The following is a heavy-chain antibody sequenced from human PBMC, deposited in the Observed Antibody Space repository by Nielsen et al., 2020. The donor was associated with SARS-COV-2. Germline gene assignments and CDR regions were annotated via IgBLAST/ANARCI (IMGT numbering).Heavy chain of an antibody. D-gene: IGHD4-23*01. V-gene: IGHV3-53*01. CDR1: GFTVSSNY. CDR3: ARGYGGNPFDY. CDR2: IYSGGST. Sequence: GESLKISCAASGFTVSSNYMSWVRQAPGKGLAWVSVIYSGGSTYYADSVKGRFTISRDNSKNTLYLQMNSLRAEDTAVYYCARGYGGNPFDYWGQGTLVTVSS. J-gene: IGHJ4*02.